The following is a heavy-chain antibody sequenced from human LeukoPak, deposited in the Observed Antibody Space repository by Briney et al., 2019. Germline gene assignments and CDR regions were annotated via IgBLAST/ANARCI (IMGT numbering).Heavy chain of an antibody. Sequence: ASVKVSCKASGYTFTGYYIHWVRQAPGQGLEWMGWINPNSGATKYAQNFQGRVTMTRATSISTAYMELSRLRSDDTGVYYCAIEFATVVVPAAISAFDIWGQGTMVTVSS. D-gene: IGHD2-2*02. J-gene: IGHJ3*02. CDR2: INPNSGAT. CDR1: GYTFTGYY. V-gene: IGHV1-2*02. CDR3: AIEFATVVVPAAISAFDI.